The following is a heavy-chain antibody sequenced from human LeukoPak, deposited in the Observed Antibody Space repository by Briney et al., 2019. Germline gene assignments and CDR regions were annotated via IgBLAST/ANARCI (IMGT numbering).Heavy chain of an antibody. CDR3: ARGTMVRGVPFDY. V-gene: IGHV4-34*01. CDR2: INHSGST. Sequence: PSETLPLTCAVYGGSFSGYYWSWIRQPPGKGLEWIGEINHSGSTNYNPSLKSRVTISVDTTKNQFSLKLSSVTAADTAVYYCARGTMVRGVPFDYWGQGTLVTVSS. CDR1: GGSFSGYY. J-gene: IGHJ4*02. D-gene: IGHD3-10*01.